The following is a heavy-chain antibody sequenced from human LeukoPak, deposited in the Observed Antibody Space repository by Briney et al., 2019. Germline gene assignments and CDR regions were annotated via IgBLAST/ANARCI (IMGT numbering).Heavy chain of an antibody. CDR3: ARVDYYDSSGHSIDY. CDR2: IKQDGSEK. V-gene: IGHV3-7*01. D-gene: IGHD3-22*01. J-gene: IGHJ4*02. CDR1: GVTLSDYW. Sequence: GGSLRLSRAAPGVTLSDYWMWWVRQAPGKGLEWVADIKQDGSEKYYVDSVKGRFTISRENAENSLYLQMSSLRAEDTAVYYCARVDYYDSSGHSIDYWGQRTLVTVSS.